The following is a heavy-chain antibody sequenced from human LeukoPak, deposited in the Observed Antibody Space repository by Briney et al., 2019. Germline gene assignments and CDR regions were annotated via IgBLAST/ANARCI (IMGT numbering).Heavy chain of an antibody. D-gene: IGHD6-19*01. CDR1: GYTFTSYG. CDR3: ARDLKMGYSSGRYSWGTGSSNDY. J-gene: IGHJ4*02. CDR2: ISGYNGNT. Sequence: ASVKVSCKASGYTFTSYGIRWVRQAPGQGLEWMGWISGYNGNTNYVQKFQGRVTMTTDTSTSTAYMELRSLRSDDTAVYYCARDLKMGYSSGRYSWGTGSSNDYWGQGTLVTVSS. V-gene: IGHV1-18*01.